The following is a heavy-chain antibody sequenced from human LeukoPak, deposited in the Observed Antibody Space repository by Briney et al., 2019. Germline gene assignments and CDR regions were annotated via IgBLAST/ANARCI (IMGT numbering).Heavy chain of an antibody. J-gene: IGHJ4*02. CDR1: GFTFRTYV. D-gene: IGHD2-2*01. CDR2: ISDSGVTT. CDR3: AKGTIRVVPAAPLDY. V-gene: IGHV3-23*01. Sequence: PGGSLRLSCAASGFTFRTYVMTWVRQAPGKGLEWVSSISDSGVTTNYADSVKGRFTISRDNSRNTLYLQMNSLRAEDTAVYYCAKGTIRVVPAAPLDYWGQGTLVTVSS.